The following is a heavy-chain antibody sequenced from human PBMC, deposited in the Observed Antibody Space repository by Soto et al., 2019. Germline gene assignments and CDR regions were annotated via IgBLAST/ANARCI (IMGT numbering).Heavy chain of an antibody. Sequence: EVQLVQSGAEVKKPGESLKISCKGSGYSFTSYLIGWVRQMPGKGLEWMGIIYPGDSDTRYSPSFQGQVTISADKSISTAYLQWSSLKASDTAMYYCARRRYDFWSGYYTYWFDPWGQGTLVTVSS. CDR2: IYPGDSDT. V-gene: IGHV5-51*01. D-gene: IGHD3-3*01. J-gene: IGHJ5*02. CDR3: ARRRYDFWSGYYTYWFDP. CDR1: GYSFTSYL.